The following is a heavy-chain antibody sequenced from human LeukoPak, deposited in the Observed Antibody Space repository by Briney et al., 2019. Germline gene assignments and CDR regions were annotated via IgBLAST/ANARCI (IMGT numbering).Heavy chain of an antibody. CDR3: ARDFNYGDFDY. CDR2: IKQDGTEK. Sequence: GGSLRLSCTASGFTFSYHWMSWVRQAPGKGLEWVANIKQDGTEKYYVDSVKGRFTISRDNAKNSLYLQMNSLRAEDTAVYYCARDFNYGDFDYWGQGTLVTVSS. D-gene: IGHD4/OR15-4a*01. V-gene: IGHV3-7*05. J-gene: IGHJ4*02. CDR1: GFTFSYHW.